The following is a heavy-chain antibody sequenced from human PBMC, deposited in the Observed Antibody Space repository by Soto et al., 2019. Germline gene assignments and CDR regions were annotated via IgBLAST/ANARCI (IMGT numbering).Heavy chain of an antibody. CDR2: IYYSGST. D-gene: IGHD5-18*01. J-gene: IGHJ4*02. Sequence: QVQLQESGPGLVKPSQTLSLTCTVSGGSISSGGYYWSWIRQHPGKGLEWIGYIYYSGSTYYNPSLNSRVTISVDTSKNQFSLKLSSVTAADTAVYYCARDKSGYSYYYFDYWGQGTLVTVSS. CDR3: ARDKSGYSYYYFDY. V-gene: IGHV4-31*03. CDR1: GGSISSGGYY.